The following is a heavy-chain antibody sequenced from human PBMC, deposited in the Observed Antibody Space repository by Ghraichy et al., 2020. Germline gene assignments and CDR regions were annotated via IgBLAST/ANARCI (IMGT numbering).Heavy chain of an antibody. CDR3: ARDHFDI. Sequence: GSLRLSCTVSGGSISTYYWSWIRQPPGKGLEWIGHIYYSGSTNHNPSLKSRVTISVDTSKNQFSLELSSVTAADTAVYYCARDHFDIWGQGTLVTVSS. CDR2: IYYSGST. V-gene: IGHV4-59*01. CDR1: GGSISTYY. J-gene: IGHJ3*02.